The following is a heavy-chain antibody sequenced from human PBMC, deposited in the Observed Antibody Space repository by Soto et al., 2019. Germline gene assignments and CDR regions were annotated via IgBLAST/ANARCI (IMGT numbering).Heavy chain of an antibody. CDR1: GFTFSSYG. V-gene: IGHV3-33*01. J-gene: IGHJ6*02. CDR3: ARDKKQYTYGMDV. CDR2: IWYDGSNK. D-gene: IGHD6-19*01. Sequence: GGSLRLSYAASGFTFSSYGMHWVRQAPGKGLEWVAVIWYDGSNKYYADSVKGRFTISRDNSKNTLYLQMNSLRADDTGVYACARDKKQYTYGMDVWGQGTMVTVSS.